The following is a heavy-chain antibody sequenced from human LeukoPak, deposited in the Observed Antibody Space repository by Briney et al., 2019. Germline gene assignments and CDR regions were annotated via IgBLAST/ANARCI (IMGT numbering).Heavy chain of an antibody. CDR1: GVSISSYY. CDR2: ISTGGST. V-gene: IGHV4-4*07. Sequence: PSETLSLTCTVSGVSISSYYWSWIRQPAGKGLEWIGRISTGGSTNYNPSLKSRVTMSVDTSKNQFSLKLSSVTAADTAVYYCARLRYYYGMDVWGQGTTVTVSS. J-gene: IGHJ6*02. CDR3: ARLRYYYGMDV.